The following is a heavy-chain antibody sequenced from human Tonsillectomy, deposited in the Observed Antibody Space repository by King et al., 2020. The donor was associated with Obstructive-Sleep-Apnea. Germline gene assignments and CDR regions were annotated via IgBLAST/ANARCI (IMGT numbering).Heavy chain of an antibody. Sequence: VQLQQWGAGLLKPSETLSLTCAVYNASFSAYYWSWIRQPPGKGLEWIGEINHSGSTNYNPSLKSRVTISVDTSKNQFSLNLNSVTAADTAVYYCASGLTVTTPGDYWGQGTLVTVSP. CDR1: NASFSAYY. CDR3: ASGLTVTTPGDY. D-gene: IGHD4-17*01. CDR2: INHSGST. V-gene: IGHV4-34*01. J-gene: IGHJ4*02.